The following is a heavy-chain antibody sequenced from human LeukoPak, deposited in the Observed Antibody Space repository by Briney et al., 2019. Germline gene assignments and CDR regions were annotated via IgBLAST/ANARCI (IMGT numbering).Heavy chain of an antibody. CDR1: GFTFDDYA. V-gene: IGHV3-9*01. J-gene: IGHJ3*02. CDR3: AKDVRAAAAQLFAFDI. D-gene: IGHD6-13*01. Sequence: PGRSLRLSCAASGFTFDDYAMHWVRQAPGKGLEWVSGISWNSGSIGYADSVKGRFTISRDNAKNSLYLQMNSLRAEDTALYYCAKDVRAAAAQLFAFDIWGQGTMVTVSS. CDR2: ISWNSGSI.